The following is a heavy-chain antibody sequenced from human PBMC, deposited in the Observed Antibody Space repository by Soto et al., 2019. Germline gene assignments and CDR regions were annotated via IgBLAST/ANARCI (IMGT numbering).Heavy chain of an antibody. V-gene: IGHV1-69*13. CDR1: GVSFDSFT. J-gene: IGHJ5*02. Sequence: GASVKVSCKPSGVSFDSFTFSWVRQAPGQGLEWMGGVVPMFGSASVAQRFQGRVRITADASTGIGYMELSDLRSDDSAIYYCAREDDTTGHYSWFDPWGPGTLVTVSS. D-gene: IGHD3-22*01. CDR3: AREDDTTGHYSWFDP. CDR2: VVPMFGSA.